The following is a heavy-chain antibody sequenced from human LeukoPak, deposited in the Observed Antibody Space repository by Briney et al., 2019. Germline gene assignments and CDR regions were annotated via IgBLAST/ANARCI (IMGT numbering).Heavy chain of an antibody. CDR2: ISYDGSNK. CDR1: GFTFSSYA. Sequence: GRSLRLSCAASGFTFSSYAMNWVRQAPGKGLEWVADISYDGSNKYYADSVKGRFAISRDNSKNTLYLQMNSLRAEDTAVYYCASTLEWLLFPPARPNVYWGQGTLVTVSS. CDR3: ASTLEWLLFPPARPNVY. J-gene: IGHJ4*02. D-gene: IGHD3-3*01. V-gene: IGHV3-30*01.